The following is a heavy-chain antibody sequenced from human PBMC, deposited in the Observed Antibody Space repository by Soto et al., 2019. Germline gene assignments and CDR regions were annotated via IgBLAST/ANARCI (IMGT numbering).Heavy chain of an antibody. J-gene: IGHJ4*02. D-gene: IGHD2-15*01. V-gene: IGHV1-46*03. CDR1: GYTFTSYY. CDR3: ARVYCSGGSCYSIDY. CDR2: INPSGGST. Sequence: ASVKVSCKASGYTFTSYYMYWVRQAPGQGLEWMGIINPSGGSTSYAQKFQGRVTMTRDTSTSTVYMELSSLRSEDTAVYYCARVYCSGGSCYSIDYWGQGTLVTVS.